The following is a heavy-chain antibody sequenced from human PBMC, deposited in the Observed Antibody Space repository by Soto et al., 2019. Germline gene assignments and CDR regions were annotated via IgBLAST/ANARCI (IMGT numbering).Heavy chain of an antibody. D-gene: IGHD6-19*01. CDR3: ARDSSTSYAYSSGPKSDAFDI. CDR2: ISAYNGNT. CDR1: GYTFTSYG. V-gene: IGHV1-18*01. Sequence: ASVKVSCKASGYTFTSYGISWVRQAPGQGLELMGWISAYNGNTNYAQKLQGRVTMTTDTSTSTAYMELRSLRSDDTAVYYCARDSSTSYAYSSGPKSDAFDIWGQGTMVTVSS. J-gene: IGHJ3*02.